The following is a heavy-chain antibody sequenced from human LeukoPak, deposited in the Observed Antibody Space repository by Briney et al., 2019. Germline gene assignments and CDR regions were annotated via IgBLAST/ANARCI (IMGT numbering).Heavy chain of an antibody. Sequence: PSETLSLTCTVSGGSISSYHWIWIRQPAGKGLEWIGRINSNGDTVYNPSLKSRATMSLDMTSNQFSLKLSSVTAADTAVYYCARDRGLDGSDQLDSWGPGTLVTVSS. CDR1: GGSISSYH. V-gene: IGHV4-4*07. CDR3: ARDRGLDGSDQLDS. D-gene: IGHD3-10*01. J-gene: IGHJ5*01. CDR2: INSNGDT.